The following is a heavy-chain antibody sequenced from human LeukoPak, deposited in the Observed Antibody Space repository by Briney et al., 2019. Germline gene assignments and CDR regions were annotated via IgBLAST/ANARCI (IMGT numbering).Heavy chain of an antibody. J-gene: IGHJ6*02. V-gene: IGHV3-21*01. Sequence: PGGSLRLSCAASGFTFSSYSMNWVRQAPGKGLEWVSSISSSSSYIYYADSVKGRFTISRDNAKNSLYLQMNSLRAEDTAVYYCARDKEQQLAFYYYYGMDAWGQGTTVTVSS. CDR3: ARDKEQQLAFYYYYGMDA. D-gene: IGHD6-13*01. CDR2: ISSSSSYI. CDR1: GFTFSSYS.